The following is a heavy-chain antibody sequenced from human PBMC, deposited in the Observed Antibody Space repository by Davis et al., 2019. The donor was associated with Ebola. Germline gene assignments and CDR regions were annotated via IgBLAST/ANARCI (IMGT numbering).Heavy chain of an antibody. CDR2: INPSGGIT. D-gene: IGHD3-22*01. CDR1: GYTFTSYY. V-gene: IGHV1-46*01. CDR3: ARAIYYYDSSGYSDY. J-gene: IGHJ4*02. Sequence: ASVKVSCKASGYTFTSYYMHWVRQAPGQGLEWMGIINPSGGITSYAQKFQGRVTMTRDTSTSTVYMELSSLRSEDTAVYYCARAIYYYDSSGYSDYWGQGTLVTVSS.